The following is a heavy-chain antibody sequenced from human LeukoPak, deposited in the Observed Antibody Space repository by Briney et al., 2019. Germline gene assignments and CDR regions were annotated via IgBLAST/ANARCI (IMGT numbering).Heavy chain of an antibody. V-gene: IGHV4-39*07. D-gene: IGHD3-22*01. CDR3: TRGSIAYYYMDV. J-gene: IGHJ6*03. CDR2: ICHSGST. CDR1: GGSISSSSYY. Sequence: SETLSLTCTVSGGSISSSSYYWGWIRQPPGKGLEWIGSICHSGSTYYNPSLKSRVTISVDTSKNQFSLKLSSVTAADTAVYYCTRGSIAYYYMDVWGKGTTVTISS.